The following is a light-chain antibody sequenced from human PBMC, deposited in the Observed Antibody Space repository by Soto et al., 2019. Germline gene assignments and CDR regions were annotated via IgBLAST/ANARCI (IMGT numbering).Light chain of an antibody. CDR3: NSYHRSSTPSWV. V-gene: IGLV2-14*01. CDR2: EVS. J-gene: IGLJ3*02. CDR1: SSDVGGYNY. Sequence: QSALTQPASVSGSPGQSITISCTGTSSDVGGYNYVSWYQQHPGKAPKLMIYEVSNRPSGVSNRFSGSKSGNTASLTISGLQAEDEDDYYCNSYHRSSTPSWVFDGGTKVTVL.